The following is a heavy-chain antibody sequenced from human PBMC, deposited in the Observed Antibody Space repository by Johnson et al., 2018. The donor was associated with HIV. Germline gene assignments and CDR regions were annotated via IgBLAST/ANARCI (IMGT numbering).Heavy chain of an antibody. V-gene: IGHV3-30*18. D-gene: IGHD3-16*02. Sequence: QVQLVESGGGLIQPGGSLRLSCAASGFTFSSYGMHWVRQAPGKGLEWVAVISYDGSNKYYADSVKGRFTISRDNSKNTLYLQMNSLRAEDTAVYYCAKGGWGKGVIVTTFDIWGQGTMVTVSS. CDR2: ISYDGSNK. CDR3: AKGGWGKGVIVTTFDI. J-gene: IGHJ3*02. CDR1: GFTFSSYG.